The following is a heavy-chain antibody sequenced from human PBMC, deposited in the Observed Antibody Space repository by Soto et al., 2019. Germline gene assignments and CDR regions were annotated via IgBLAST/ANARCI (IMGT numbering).Heavy chain of an antibody. V-gene: IGHV4-30-4*01. Sequence: PSETLSLTCIDCGVSLSGADDFGSGCRHSAGKGLEWMGYIFHSGTTYYNPSRKGRLLISIESPKNQFSLRLTSVTAADSAVYFCAREPYLPKARNNCWGPGTLVASST. CDR3: AREPYLPKARNNC. CDR1: GVSLSGADDF. J-gene: IGHJ4*02. CDR2: IFHSGTT.